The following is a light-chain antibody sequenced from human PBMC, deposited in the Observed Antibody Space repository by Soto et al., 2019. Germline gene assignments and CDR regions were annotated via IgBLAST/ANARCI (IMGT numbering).Light chain of an antibody. CDR2: GAS. CDR3: QQYGSSPQT. CDR1: ENVRSN. Sequence: EIVMTQSPATLSVSPWERATVSCRASENVRSNIAWYQQKPGQAPRLLMYGASTRATGIPDRFSGSGSGTDFTLTISRLEPEDFAVYYCQQYGSSPQTFGQGTKVDIK. V-gene: IGKV3-20*01. J-gene: IGKJ1*01.